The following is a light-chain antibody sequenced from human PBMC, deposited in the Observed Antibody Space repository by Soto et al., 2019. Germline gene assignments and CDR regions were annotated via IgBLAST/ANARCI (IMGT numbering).Light chain of an antibody. CDR3: QKFTNWHPLYT. V-gene: IGKV3-15*01. J-gene: IGKJ2*01. Sequence: EIVMTQSPATLSVSPGERATLSCRASQSGSSNLAWYQQKPGQAPRLLIYGASSRATGIPARFSGSESGTESTLTISNLQSEDFEVYYCQKFTNWHPLYTFGQGTNLEIK. CDR1: QSGSSN. CDR2: GAS.